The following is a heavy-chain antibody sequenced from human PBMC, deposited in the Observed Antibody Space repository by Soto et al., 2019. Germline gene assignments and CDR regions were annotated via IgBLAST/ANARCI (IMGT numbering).Heavy chain of an antibody. J-gene: IGHJ6*02. D-gene: IGHD3-10*01. CDR2: IIPIFGTA. CDR1: GGTFSSYA. CDR3: ARSCEWFGELHPDYYGMDV. Sequence: QVQLVQSGAEVKKPGSSVKVSCKASGGTFSSYAISWVRQAPGQGLEWMGGIIPIFGTANYAQKFQGRVTITADESTSTAYMELSSPRSEDTAVYYCARSCEWFGELHPDYYGMDVWGQGTTVTVSS. V-gene: IGHV1-69*01.